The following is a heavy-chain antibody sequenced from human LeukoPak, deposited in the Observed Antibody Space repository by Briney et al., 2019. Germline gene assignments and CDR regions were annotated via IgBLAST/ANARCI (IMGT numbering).Heavy chain of an antibody. CDR1: GFTLSTYT. CDR2: ISSSSNYI. Sequence: GGSLRLSCAASGFTLSTYTMNWVRQAPGKGLEWVSSISSSSNYIYYADSVKGRFTISRDDAKNSLSLQMNSLRAEDTAVYYCARSGIKMVRGVIIKSPYHMDVWGKGITVTVSS. CDR3: ARSGIKMVRGVIIKSPYHMDV. V-gene: IGHV3-21*01. D-gene: IGHD3-10*01. J-gene: IGHJ6*03.